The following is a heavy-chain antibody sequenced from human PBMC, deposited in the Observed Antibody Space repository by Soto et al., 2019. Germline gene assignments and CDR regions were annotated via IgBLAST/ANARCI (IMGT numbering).Heavy chain of an antibody. CDR2: IIPLFGTA. CDR3: ARDYGHDCSGGNCYFYF. CDR1: GGTFSRYA. Sequence: SVKVSCKASGGTFSRYAINWVRQAPGHGLGWMGGIIPLFGTAKYAQKFQDRVTITADESTSTAHMELRSLTSDDTAVYYCARDYGHDCSGGNCYFYFWGQGTLVTVSS. J-gene: IGHJ4*02. D-gene: IGHD2-15*01. V-gene: IGHV1-69*13.